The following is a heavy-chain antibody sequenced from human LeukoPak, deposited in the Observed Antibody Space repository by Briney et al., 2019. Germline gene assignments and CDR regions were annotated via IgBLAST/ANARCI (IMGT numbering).Heavy chain of an antibody. CDR2: IKQDGSEK. D-gene: IGHD3-22*01. V-gene: IGHV3-7*04. Sequence: GGSLRLSCAASGFTFSTYWMTWVRQAPGKGLEWVANIKQDGSEKYYVDSLKGRFTISRDNAKNSLFLQMNSLRAEDTAVYYCARDLPTGYYISSGYYEYFLDYWGQGSLVTVSS. CDR3: ARDLPTGYYISSGYYEYFLDY. CDR1: GFTFSTYW. J-gene: IGHJ4*02.